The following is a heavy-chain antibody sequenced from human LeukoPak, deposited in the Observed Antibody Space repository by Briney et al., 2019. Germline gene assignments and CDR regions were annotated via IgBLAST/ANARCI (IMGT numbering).Heavy chain of an antibody. V-gene: IGHV3-30*03. CDR2: ISYDGSNK. CDR3: ARDGGGNDY. D-gene: IGHD2-15*01. CDR1: GFTFSSYG. J-gene: IGHJ4*02. Sequence: PGGSLRPSCAASGFTFSSYGMHWVRQAPGKGLEWVAVISYDGSNKYYADSVKGRFTISRDNSKNTLYLQMNSLRAEDTAVYYCARDGGGNDYWGQGTLVTVSS.